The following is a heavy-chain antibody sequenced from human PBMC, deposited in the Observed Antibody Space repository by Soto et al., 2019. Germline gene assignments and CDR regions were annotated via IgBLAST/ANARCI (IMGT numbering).Heavy chain of an antibody. V-gene: IGHV1-69*01. CDR3: ASGEGRHLLDY. CDR2: LIPAVGIP. CDR1: GGTFNSYA. J-gene: IGHJ4*02. Sequence: QVQLLQSGAEVKKPGSSVRVSCKASGGTFNSYAFSWVRHAPGQGLEWMGGLIPAVGIPNYAQKFQGRVTLSADASTGTAYMELRGLRSEDSAVYSCASGEGRHLLDYWGQGTRVTVSS. D-gene: IGHD3-3*01.